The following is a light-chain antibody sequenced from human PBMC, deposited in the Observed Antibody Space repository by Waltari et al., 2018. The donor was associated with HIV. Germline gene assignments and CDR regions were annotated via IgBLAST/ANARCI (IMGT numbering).Light chain of an antibody. J-gene: IGLJ2*01. CDR1: TGAVTIGHN. V-gene: IGLV7-46*01. Sequence: QAVVTQKPSPTVSPGGTVTLTCGPSTGAVTIGHNSYWFQQKPGQAPRALIFDTSNKHSWSPARFSGSLLGGKAALTLSGAQPEDEAEYYCLLSFSGVRAFGGGTKLTVL. CDR3: LLSFSGVRA. CDR2: DTS.